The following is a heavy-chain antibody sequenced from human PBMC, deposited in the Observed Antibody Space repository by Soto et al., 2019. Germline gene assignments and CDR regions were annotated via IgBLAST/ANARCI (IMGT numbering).Heavy chain of an antibody. CDR3: VTLGRADSPPLAP. J-gene: IGHJ5*02. Sequence: GGSLRLSCEASGFLFSTSTLNWVRRAPGKGLEWVAEILSRGRDIYYADSVKGRFTVSRDNSKNTLYIQLDRLKSDDTAVYYCVTLGRADSPPLAPWGQGTLATGSS. CDR2: ILSRGRDI. D-gene: IGHD2-15*01. CDR1: GFLFSTST. V-gene: IGHV3-30*14.